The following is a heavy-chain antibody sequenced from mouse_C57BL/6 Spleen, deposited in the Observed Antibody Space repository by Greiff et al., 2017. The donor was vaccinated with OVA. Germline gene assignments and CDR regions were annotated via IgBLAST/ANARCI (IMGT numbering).Heavy chain of an antibody. V-gene: IGHV1-59*01. CDR2: IDPSDSYT. CDR3: ARGERVLFAY. Sequence: QVQLQQPGAELVRPGTSVKLSCKASGYTFTSYWMHWVKQRPGQGLEWIGVIDPSDSYTNYNQQFKGKATLTVDTSSSTAYMQLSSLTSEDSAVYYCARGERVLFAYWGQGTLVTVSA. J-gene: IGHJ3*01. CDR1: GYTFTSYW.